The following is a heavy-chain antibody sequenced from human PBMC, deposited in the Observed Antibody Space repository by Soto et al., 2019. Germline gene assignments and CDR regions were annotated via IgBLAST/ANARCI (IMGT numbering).Heavy chain of an antibody. V-gene: IGHV3-23*01. D-gene: IGHD2-15*01. Sequence: EVQLLESGGGWVQPGGSLSLSCAASGFTFSSYAMSWFRQTPGKGLEWVAGISGSGGATYYADVVKGRLTISRDISNNTLYLQVYILRAKETAVYSCAKYLGTPVRTHYPYWYFDVWGRGTLVTVSS. CDR3: AKYLGTPVRTHYPYWYFDV. CDR1: GFTFSSYA. CDR2: ISGSGGAT. J-gene: IGHJ2*01.